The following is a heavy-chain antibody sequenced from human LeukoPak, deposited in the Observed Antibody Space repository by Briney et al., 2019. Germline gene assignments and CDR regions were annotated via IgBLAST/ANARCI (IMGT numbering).Heavy chain of an antibody. J-gene: IGHJ4*02. D-gene: IGHD5-24*01. CDR2: IWYDGSNK. CDR1: GFTFSSYG. CDR3: AKEGGDGYNSEGYFDY. Sequence: GGSLRLSCAAPGFTFSSYGMHWVRQAPGKGLEWVAVIWYDGSNKYYADSVKGRFTISRDNSKNTLYLQMNSLRAEDTAVYYCAKEGGDGYNSEGYFDYWGQGTLVTVSS. V-gene: IGHV3-33*06.